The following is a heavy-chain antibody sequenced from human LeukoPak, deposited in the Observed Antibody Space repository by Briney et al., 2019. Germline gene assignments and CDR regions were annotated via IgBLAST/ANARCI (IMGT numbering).Heavy chain of an antibody. Sequence: SETLSLTCTASGGSISSSSYYWGWIRQPPGKGLEWIGSISYSGSTYYNPSLKSRVTISVDTSKNQFSLKVSSVTAADTAVYYCARRPYSSGWSPLFDHWGQGTPVTVSS. CDR1: GGSISSSSYY. CDR3: ARRPYSSGWSPLFDH. CDR2: ISYSGST. D-gene: IGHD6-19*01. J-gene: IGHJ4*02. V-gene: IGHV4-39*01.